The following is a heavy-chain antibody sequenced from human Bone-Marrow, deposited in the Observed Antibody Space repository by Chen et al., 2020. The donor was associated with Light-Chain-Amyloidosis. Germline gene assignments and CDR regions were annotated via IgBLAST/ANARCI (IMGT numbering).Heavy chain of an antibody. CDR1: GSTFPNYW. V-gene: IGHV5-51*01. CDR3: ARRTDGYNVDY. CDR2: IYPDDSDA. D-gene: IGHD5-12*01. J-gene: IGHJ4*02. Sequence: EVQLEQSGPEVKKPGESLKIPCKGSGSTFPNYWIGWLRQILGKGLEWMGVIYPDDSDARYNPSFEGQVTISADQSITPANLQWRSLKASDTAMYYCARRTDGYNVDYWSQGTLVTVSS.